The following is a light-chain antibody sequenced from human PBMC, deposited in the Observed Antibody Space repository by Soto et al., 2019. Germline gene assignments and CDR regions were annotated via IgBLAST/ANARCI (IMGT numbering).Light chain of an antibody. CDR3: SSYTNINTRACV. CDR1: SIDVSGYNY. V-gene: IGLV2-14*01. Sequence: QPVLTQPASVSGSPGQSITISCTGTSIDVSGYNYVSWYQQHPGKAPKLMIYEVSNRPSGVSNRFSGSKSGNTASLTISGLQAEDEADYYCSSYTNINTRACVFGTGTKVTVL. J-gene: IGLJ1*01. CDR2: EVS.